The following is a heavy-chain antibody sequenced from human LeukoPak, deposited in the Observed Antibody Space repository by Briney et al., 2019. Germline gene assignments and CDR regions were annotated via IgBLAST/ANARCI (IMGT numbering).Heavy chain of an antibody. Sequence: SETLSLICTVSGGSISSSSYYWGWIRQPPGKGLEWIGSIYYSGSTYYNPSLKSRVTISVDTSKNQFSLKLSSVTAADTAVYYCARDIVVVPAAILNWFDPWGQGTLVTVSS. J-gene: IGHJ5*02. CDR3: ARDIVVVPAAILNWFDP. CDR1: GGSISSSSYY. CDR2: IYYSGST. D-gene: IGHD2-2*02. V-gene: IGHV4-39*07.